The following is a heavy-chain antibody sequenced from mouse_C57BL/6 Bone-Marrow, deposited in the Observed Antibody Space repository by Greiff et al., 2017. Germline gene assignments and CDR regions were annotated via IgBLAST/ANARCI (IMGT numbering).Heavy chain of an antibody. V-gene: IGHV1-53*01. J-gene: IGHJ1*03. Sequence: QVQLQQPGAELVKPGASVKLSCKASGYTFTSYWMHWVKQRPGQGLEWIGNINPNNGGTNYNEKFKNKATLTVDKSSSTTYMQLSSLTSEDSAVYFCEISGVYGGSLYWYVEGWGTGTTVTVSS. CDR3: EISGVYGGSLYWYVEG. CDR1: GYTFTSYW. D-gene: IGHD1-1*01. CDR2: INPNNGGT.